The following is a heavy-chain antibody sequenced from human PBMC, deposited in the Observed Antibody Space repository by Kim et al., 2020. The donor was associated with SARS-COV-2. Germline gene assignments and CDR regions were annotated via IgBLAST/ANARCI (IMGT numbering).Heavy chain of an antibody. D-gene: IGHD6-13*01. Sequence: GGSLRLSCAASGFTVSSNYMSWVRQDPGKGLEWGSVIYSGGSTYYANSVKGRYTISRDTSENTLYLQMNSLRAEDTAEYYCARDRGGSSWHNAFDIWGQGTMDTVSS. J-gene: IGHJ3*02. CDR2: IYSGGST. CDR3: ARDRGGSSWHNAFDI. V-gene: IGHV3-66*01. CDR1: GFTVSSNY.